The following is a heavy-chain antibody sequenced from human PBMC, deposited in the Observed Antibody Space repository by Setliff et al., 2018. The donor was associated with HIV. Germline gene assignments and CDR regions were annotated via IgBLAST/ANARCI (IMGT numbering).Heavy chain of an antibody. CDR3: ARSSGFH. J-gene: IGHJ4*02. V-gene: IGHV3-9*01. CDR1: GFTFSSYG. D-gene: IGHD6-19*01. Sequence: GGSLRLSCAVSGFTFSSYGMHWVRQAPGKGLEWVSGISWNSGTIGYADSVKSRFTISGDNTRNTLYLQMNSLRAEDTAVYYCARSSGFHWGQGTLVTVSS. CDR2: ISWNSGTI.